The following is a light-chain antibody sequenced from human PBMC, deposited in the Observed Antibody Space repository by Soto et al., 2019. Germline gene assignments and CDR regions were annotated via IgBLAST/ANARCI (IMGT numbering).Light chain of an antibody. CDR2: DND. J-gene: IGLJ3*02. CDR3: ATWDNILRAGL. V-gene: IGLV1-51*01. Sequence: QSVLTQPPSVSAAPGQKVTISCSGSNSNIGNNDVSWYQQVPGTAPKLLIYDNDKRPSAIPDRFSGSKSGTSATLDITGLQTGDEADYYCATWDNILRAGLFGGGTKVTVL. CDR1: NSNIGNND.